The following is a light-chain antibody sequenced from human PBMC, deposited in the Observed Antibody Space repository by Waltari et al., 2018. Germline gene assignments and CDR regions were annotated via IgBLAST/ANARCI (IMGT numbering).Light chain of an antibody. CDR1: QSVSSRN. CDR2: DAS. CDR3: QQYGRSWNT. J-gene: IGKJ2*01. Sequence: EIVLTQSPGTLSLSPGERATLPCRASQSVSSRNLAWYQQKPGQAPRLLIHDASSRATGIPDRFSGSGSGTDFTLTISRLEPEDSAVYYCQQYGRSWNTFGQGTKLEI. V-gene: IGKV3-20*01.